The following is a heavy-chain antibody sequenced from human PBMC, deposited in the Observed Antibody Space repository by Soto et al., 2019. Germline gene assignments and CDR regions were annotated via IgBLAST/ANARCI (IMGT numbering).Heavy chain of an antibody. Sequence: VESLMISCQGPGYSFTSYWMGWVRQMPGKGLGGMWGVYPAYSDTRYSPPFQGQVTISADKAISTAYVQLCSLKAPDTAMYYWGTSDYVWGSYRYTWAFDTWGHGTMATVSS. J-gene: IGHJ3*02. V-gene: IGHV5-51*01. D-gene: IGHD3-16*02. CDR3: GTSDYVWGSYRYTWAFDT. CDR2: VYPAYSDT. CDR1: GYSFTSYW.